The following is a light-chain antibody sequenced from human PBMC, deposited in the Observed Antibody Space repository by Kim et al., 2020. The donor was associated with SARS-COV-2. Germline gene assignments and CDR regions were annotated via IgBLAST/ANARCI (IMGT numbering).Light chain of an antibody. J-gene: IGLJ2*01. CDR2: DNK. Sequence: GQKVTISYSGSSSNVGYSVVYWYQQLPGTAPKLLIYDNKKRPSVIRDRVSGARAGTSATLDITGLQTGDEADYYCGTWDSSLSAVVFGGGTQLTVL. CDR3: GTWDSSLSAVV. V-gene: IGLV1-51*01. CDR1: SSNVGYSV.